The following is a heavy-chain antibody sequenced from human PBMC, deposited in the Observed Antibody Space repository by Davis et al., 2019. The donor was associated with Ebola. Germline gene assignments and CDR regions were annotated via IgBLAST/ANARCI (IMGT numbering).Heavy chain of an antibody. CDR1: GYTFTSYG. J-gene: IGHJ4*02. CDR2: INPSGGST. D-gene: IGHD3-22*01. CDR3: ARGYDSSGYRY. V-gene: IGHV1-46*03. Sequence: AASVKVSCKTFGYTFTSYGITWVRQAPGQGLEWMGIINPSGGSTSYAQKFQGRVTMTRDTSTSTVYMELSSLRSEDTAVYYCARGYDSSGYRYWGQGTLVTVSS.